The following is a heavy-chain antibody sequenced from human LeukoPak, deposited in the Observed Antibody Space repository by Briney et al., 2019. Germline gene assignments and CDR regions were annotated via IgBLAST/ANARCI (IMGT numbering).Heavy chain of an antibody. CDR1: GFTFSSYA. CDR2: ISGSGGDT. J-gene: IGHJ4*02. V-gene: IGHV3-23*01. D-gene: IGHD4-17*01. CDR3: AKDIYGDYDFYYFDY. Sequence: GGSLRLSCAASGFTFSSYALSWVRQAPGQGLEWVSAISGSGGDTYYADSVKGRFTISRDNAKNSLYLQMNSLRAEDTALYYCAKDIYGDYDFYYFDYWGQGTLVTVSS.